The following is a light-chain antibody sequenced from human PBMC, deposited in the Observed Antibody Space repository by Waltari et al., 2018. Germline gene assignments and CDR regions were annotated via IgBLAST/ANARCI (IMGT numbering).Light chain of an antibody. CDR3: QQRSNWPPYT. Sequence: EIVLTQSPATLSLSPGERATLSCRASQSVNSYLAWYQQKPGQAPRLLIYDVSIRATGIPARFSGSGSGTDFTLTISSLEPEDFAVYYCQQRSNWPPYTFGQGTKLEIK. CDR2: DVS. V-gene: IGKV3-11*01. CDR1: QSVNSY. J-gene: IGKJ2*01.